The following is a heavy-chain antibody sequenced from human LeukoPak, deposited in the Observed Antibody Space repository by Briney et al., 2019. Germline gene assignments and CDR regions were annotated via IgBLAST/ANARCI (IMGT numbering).Heavy chain of an antibody. Sequence: GGSLRLSCAASGFAFSSYSMNWVRQAPGKGLEWVSSISGSSTYIYSANSLKGRFSISRDNAKNSLYLQMNSLRAEDTAVYFCARASLSEIIAAEAFFDSWGQGTLVTVSS. CDR1: GFAFSSYS. CDR2: ISGSSTYI. CDR3: ARASLSEIIAAEAFFDS. J-gene: IGHJ4*02. V-gene: IGHV3-21*01. D-gene: IGHD6-13*01.